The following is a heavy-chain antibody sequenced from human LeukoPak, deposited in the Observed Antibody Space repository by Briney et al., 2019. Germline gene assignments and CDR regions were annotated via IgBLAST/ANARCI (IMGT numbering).Heavy chain of an antibody. CDR1: GDSVSSNNAA. CDR3: AREDQYSSSFGPYGDYGFDY. D-gene: IGHD6-13*01. CDR2: TYYRSKWYN. Sequence: SQTLSLTCAISGDSVSSNNAAWNWIRQSPSRGLEWLGRTYYRSKWYNDYAVSLKSRIAISPDTSKNQFSLQLNSVTPEDTAVYYCAREDQYSSSFGPYGDYGFDYWGQGTLVTVSS. J-gene: IGHJ4*02. V-gene: IGHV6-1*01.